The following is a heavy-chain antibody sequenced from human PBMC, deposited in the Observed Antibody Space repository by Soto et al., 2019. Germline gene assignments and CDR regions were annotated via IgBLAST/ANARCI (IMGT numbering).Heavy chain of an antibody. D-gene: IGHD2-2*01. V-gene: IGHV4-39*01. CDR2: IYYSGST. CDR3: ARVIVVVSGNWFDP. Sequence: SETLSLTCTVSGGSISSSSYYWGWIRQPPGKGLEWIGSIYYSGSTYYNPSLKSRVTISVDTSKNQFSLKLSSVTAADTAVYYCARVIVVVSGNWFDPWGQGTLVTVSS. J-gene: IGHJ5*02. CDR1: GGSISSSSYY.